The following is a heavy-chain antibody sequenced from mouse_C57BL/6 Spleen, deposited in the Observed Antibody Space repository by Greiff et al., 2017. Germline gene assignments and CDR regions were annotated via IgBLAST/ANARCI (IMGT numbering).Heavy chain of an antibody. CDR3: ARRGDGYAMDY. J-gene: IGHJ4*01. V-gene: IGHV1-80*01. Sequence: QVQLQQSGAELVKPGASVKISCKASGYAFSSYWMNWVKQRPGKGLEWIGQIYPGDGDTNYNGKFKGKATLTADKSSITAYMQLSSLTSEDSAVYFCARRGDGYAMDYWGQGTSVTVSS. D-gene: IGHD2-3*01. CDR1: GYAFSSYW. CDR2: IYPGDGDT.